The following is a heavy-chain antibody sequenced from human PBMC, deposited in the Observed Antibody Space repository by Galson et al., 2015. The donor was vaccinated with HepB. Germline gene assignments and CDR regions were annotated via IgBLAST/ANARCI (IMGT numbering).Heavy chain of an antibody. V-gene: IGHV3-23*01. J-gene: IGHJ4*02. CDR2: ISGSGGST. Sequence: SLRLSCAASGFTFSSYAMSWVRQAPGKGLEWVSAISGSGGSTYYADSVKGRFTISRDNSKNTLYLQMNSLRAEDTAVYYCAKDHTGPWIQLWLHDWGQGTLVTVSS. CDR3: AKDHTGPWIQLWLHD. D-gene: IGHD5-18*01. CDR1: GFTFSSYA.